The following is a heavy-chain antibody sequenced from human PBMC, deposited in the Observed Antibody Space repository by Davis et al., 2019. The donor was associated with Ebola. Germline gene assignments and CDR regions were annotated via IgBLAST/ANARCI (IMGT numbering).Heavy chain of an antibody. D-gene: IGHD3-3*01. CDR3: ARARIGIRFLEWLQEAFDI. Sequence: SVQVSCKASGGTFSSYAISWVRQAPAQGLEWMGGIIPIFGTANYAQKFQGRVTLTADESTSTAYMELSSLRSEDTAVYYCARARIGIRFLEWLQEAFDIWGQGTMVTVSS. J-gene: IGHJ3*02. V-gene: IGHV1-69*13. CDR1: GGTFSSYA. CDR2: IIPIFGTA.